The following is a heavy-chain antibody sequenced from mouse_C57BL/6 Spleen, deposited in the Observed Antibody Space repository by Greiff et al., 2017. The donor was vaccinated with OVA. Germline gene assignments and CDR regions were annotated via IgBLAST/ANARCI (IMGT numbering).Heavy chain of an antibody. Sequence: QVQLQQSGTELVKPGASVKLSCKASGYTFTSYWMHWVKQRPGQGLEWIGNINPSNGGTNYNEKFKSKATLTVDKSSSTAYMQLSSLTSEDAAVYYCAVYYYGSSLFDYWGQGTTLTVSS. CDR1: GYTFTSYW. CDR3: AVYYYGSSLFDY. V-gene: IGHV1-53*01. D-gene: IGHD1-1*01. CDR2: INPSNGGT. J-gene: IGHJ2*01.